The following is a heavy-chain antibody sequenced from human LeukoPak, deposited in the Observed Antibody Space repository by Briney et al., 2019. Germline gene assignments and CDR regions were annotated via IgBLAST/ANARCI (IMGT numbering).Heavy chain of an antibody. Sequence: TGGSLRLSCAASGFTFSSYGMPWVRQAPGKGLEWVAVIWYDGSNKYYADSVKGRFTISRDNSKNTLYLQMNSLRAEDTAVYYCARVGAKWEPTDYWGQGTLVTVSS. CDR3: ARVGAKWEPTDY. CDR1: GFTFSSYG. D-gene: IGHD1-26*01. V-gene: IGHV3-33*01. CDR2: IWYDGSNK. J-gene: IGHJ4*02.